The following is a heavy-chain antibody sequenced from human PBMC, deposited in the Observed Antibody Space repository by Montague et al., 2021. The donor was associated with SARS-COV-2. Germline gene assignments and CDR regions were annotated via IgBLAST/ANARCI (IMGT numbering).Heavy chain of an antibody. Sequence: SLRLSCAASGFTFSSYAMSWVRQAPGKGLEWVSTISISDGNTYYADSVKGRFTISRDKSKNTLYLQMNSLRAEGTAVYYCAKDRQLVGDDAFDIWGQGTMVTVFS. D-gene: IGHD6-13*01. CDR3: AKDRQLVGDDAFDI. J-gene: IGHJ3*02. CDR2: ISISDGNT. CDR1: GFTFSSYA. V-gene: IGHV3-23*01.